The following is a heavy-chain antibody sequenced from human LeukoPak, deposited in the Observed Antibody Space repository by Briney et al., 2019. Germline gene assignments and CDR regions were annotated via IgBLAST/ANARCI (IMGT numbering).Heavy chain of an antibody. D-gene: IGHD3-9*01. CDR2: IYSYTGST. CDR3: ARTGPRRGGLDV. Sequence: PSETLSLTCTVSGGSISSSGYYWGWLRQPPGKGLEWIGVIYSYTGSTYYNPSLKSRVTISVDTSRNQLSLKLTSVTAVDTAVYFCARTGPRRGGLDVWGQGTTVNV. J-gene: IGHJ6*02. CDR1: GGSISSSGYY. V-gene: IGHV4-39*01.